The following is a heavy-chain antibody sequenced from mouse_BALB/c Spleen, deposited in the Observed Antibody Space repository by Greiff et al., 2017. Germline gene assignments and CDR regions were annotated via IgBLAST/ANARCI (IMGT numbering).Heavy chain of an antibody. CDR2: IDPETGGT. D-gene: IGHD2-10*02. V-gene: IGHV1-15*01. CDR1: GYTFTDYE. CDR3: TQGGYGNYGGAWFAY. Sequence: QVQLKQSGAELVRPGASVTLSCKASGYTFTDYEMHWVKQTPVHGLEWIGAIDPETGGTAYNQKFKGKATLTADKSSSTAYMELRSLTSEDSAVYYCTQGGYGNYGGAWFAYWGQGTLVTVSA. J-gene: IGHJ3*01.